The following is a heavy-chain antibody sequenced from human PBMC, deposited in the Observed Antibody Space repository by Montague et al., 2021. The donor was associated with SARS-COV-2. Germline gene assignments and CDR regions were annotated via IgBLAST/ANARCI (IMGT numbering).Heavy chain of an antibody. CDR2: ISYSGRT. D-gene: IGHD3-10*01. CDR3: ASSYYYGSGTYVYNYYMDV. J-gene: IGHJ6*03. CDR1: GGSVSSSPYY. V-gene: IGHV4-39*01. Sequence: SETLSLTCTVSGGSVSSSPYYWGWIRQPPGRGLEWVGSISYSGRTYFSPSLKSRLTISVDSSENQFSLRLSSVNAADTAVYYCASSYYYGSGTYVYNYYMDVWGKGTTVTVSS.